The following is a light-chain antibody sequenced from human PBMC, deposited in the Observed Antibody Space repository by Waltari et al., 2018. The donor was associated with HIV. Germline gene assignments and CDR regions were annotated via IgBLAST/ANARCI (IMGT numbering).Light chain of an antibody. CDR3: AAWDDSLSGWV. J-gene: IGLJ3*02. Sequence: QSALTQPPSTSGTPGQTVTIPCSGSSSNIGDNYVSWYQQLPGTAPKLLIYRNSLRASVVTDRFSGSKSGTSASLAINDLRSEDEAEYHCAAWDDSLSGWVFGGGTNLTVL. V-gene: IGLV1-47*01. CDR2: RNS. CDR1: SSNIGDNY.